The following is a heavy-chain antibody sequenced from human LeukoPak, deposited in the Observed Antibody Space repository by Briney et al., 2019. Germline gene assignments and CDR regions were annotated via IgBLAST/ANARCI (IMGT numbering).Heavy chain of an antibody. D-gene: IGHD2-2*01. CDR2: INPNSGGT. V-gene: IGHV1-2*06. J-gene: IGHJ5*02. CDR1: GGTFSSYA. CDR3: ARDRRGIVVVPASSNWFDP. Sequence: GASVKVSCKASGGTFSSYAISWVRQAPGQGLEWMGRINPNSGGTNYAQKFQGRVTMTRDTSISTAYMELSRLRSDDTAVYYCARDRRGIVVVPASSNWFDPWGQGTLVTVSS.